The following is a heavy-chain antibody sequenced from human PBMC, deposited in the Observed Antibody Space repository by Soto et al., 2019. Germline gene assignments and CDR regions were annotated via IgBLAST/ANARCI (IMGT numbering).Heavy chain of an antibody. J-gene: IGHJ5*02. Sequence: GGSLRLSCAASGFTFSSSPMHWVRQFPGRGLQWLAVVSPDGNGKTYADSVKGRFTISRDNSRNTLDLQVNNLTPEDTSVYYCAREGGSSGRAGFFDPWGQGTLVTSPQ. D-gene: IGHD6-19*01. V-gene: IGHV3-30*04. CDR1: GFTFSSSP. CDR2: VSPDGNGK. CDR3: AREGGSSGRAGFFDP.